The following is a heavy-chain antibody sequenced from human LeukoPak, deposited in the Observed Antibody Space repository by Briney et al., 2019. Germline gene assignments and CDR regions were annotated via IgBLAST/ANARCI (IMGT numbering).Heavy chain of an antibody. CDR1: GFTFSSYS. Sequence: PGGSLRLSCAASGFTFSSYSMNWVRQAPGKGLEWVSSISSSSSYIYYADSVKGRFTISRDNAKNSLYLQMNSLRAEETAVYYCARVSLSIAVAGTLLPYYYYYMDVWGKGTTVTVSS. D-gene: IGHD6-19*01. CDR2: ISSSSSYI. J-gene: IGHJ6*03. CDR3: ARVSLSIAVAGTLLPYYYYYMDV. V-gene: IGHV3-21*01.